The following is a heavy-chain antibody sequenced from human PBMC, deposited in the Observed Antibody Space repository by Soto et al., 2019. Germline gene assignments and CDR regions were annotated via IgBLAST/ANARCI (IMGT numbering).Heavy chain of an antibody. CDR1: SGSISSRNW. CDR3: ATQTYSYNWHH. D-gene: IGHD1-1*01. J-gene: IGHJ5*02. V-gene: IGHV4-4*02. Sequence: PSETLSLTCGVSSGSISSRNWWSWVRQPPGKGLEWIGEISHSGRTNYNPSLESRVTMSVDKSRNQFYLKLNFVTAADTAVYYCATQTYSYNWHHWGQGTPVPVS. CDR2: ISHSGRT.